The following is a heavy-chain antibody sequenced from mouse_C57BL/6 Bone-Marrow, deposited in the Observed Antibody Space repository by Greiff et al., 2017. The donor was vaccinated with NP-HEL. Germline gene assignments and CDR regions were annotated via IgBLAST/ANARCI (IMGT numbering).Heavy chain of an antibody. CDR1: GYTFTDYE. V-gene: IGHV1-15*01. CDR3: TRSGSSAFYAMDY. D-gene: IGHD3-2*02. J-gene: IGHJ4*01. Sequence: QVQLQQSGAELVRPGASVTLSCKASGYTFTDYEMHWVKQTPVHGLEWIGAIDPETGGTAYNQKFKGKAILTADKSSSTAYMELRSLTSEDSAVYYCTRSGSSAFYAMDYWGQGTSVTVSS. CDR2: IDPETGGT.